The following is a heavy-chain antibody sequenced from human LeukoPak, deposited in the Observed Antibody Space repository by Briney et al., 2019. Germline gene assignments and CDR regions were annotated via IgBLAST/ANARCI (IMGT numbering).Heavy chain of an antibody. CDR1: GGSISSYY. D-gene: IGHD1-26*01. CDR2: IYYSGST. V-gene: IGHV4-59*01. J-gene: IGHJ6*02. CDR3: ARLQWELEDYYYGMDV. Sequence: TSSETLSLTCTVSGGSISSYYWSWIRQPPGKGLEWIGYIYYSGSTNYNPSLKSRVTITVDTSKNQFSLKLSSVTAADTAVYYCARLQWELEDYYYGMDVWGQGTTVTVSS.